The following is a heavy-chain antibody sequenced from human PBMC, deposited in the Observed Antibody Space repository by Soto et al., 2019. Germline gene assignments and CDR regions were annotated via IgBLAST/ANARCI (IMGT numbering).Heavy chain of an antibody. CDR3: ARYWIGHYYYYGMDV. V-gene: IGHV1-8*01. D-gene: IGHD1-1*01. CDR2: MNPNSGNT. J-gene: IGHJ6*02. CDR1: GYTFTSYD. Sequence: GASVKVSCKASGYTFTSYDINRVRQATGQGLEWMGWMNPNSGNTGYAQKFQGRVTMTRNTSISTAYMELSSLRSEDTAVYYCARYWIGHYYYYGMDVWGQGTTVTVSS.